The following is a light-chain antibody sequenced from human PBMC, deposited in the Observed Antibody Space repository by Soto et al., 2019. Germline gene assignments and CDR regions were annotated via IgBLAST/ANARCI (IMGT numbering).Light chain of an antibody. J-gene: IGLJ1*01. CDR2: ETN. CDR3: ETWDTSLSAGRV. Sequence: QSVLTQPPSVSADPGQTVTISCSGSSSNVGNNYVSWYQHLPGTAPKLLIYETNRRPAGISDRFSGSKSGTSATLGITGLQTADEADYYCETWDTSLSAGRVFGPGTKLTVL. V-gene: IGLV1-51*02. CDR1: SSNVGNNY.